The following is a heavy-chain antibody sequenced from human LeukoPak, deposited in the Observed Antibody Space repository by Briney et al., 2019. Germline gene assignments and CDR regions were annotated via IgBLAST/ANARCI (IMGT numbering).Heavy chain of an antibody. CDR2: IYHSGST. Sequence: SGTLSLTCAVSGDSISGTNWWSWVRQSPGQGLEWIGSIYHSGSTYYNPSLKSRVTISVDTSKNQFSLKLSSVTAADTAVYYCAGGDSSSWTYYYYYYMDVWGKGTTVTVSS. D-gene: IGHD6-13*01. CDR1: GDSISGTNW. V-gene: IGHV4-4*02. J-gene: IGHJ6*03. CDR3: AGGDSSSWTYYYYYYMDV.